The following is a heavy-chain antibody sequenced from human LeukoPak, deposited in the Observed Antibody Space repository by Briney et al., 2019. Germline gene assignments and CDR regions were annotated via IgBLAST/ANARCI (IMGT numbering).Heavy chain of an antibody. V-gene: IGHV3-23*01. CDR2: ISGSGGST. J-gene: IGHJ4*02. Sequence: PGGSLRLSCAASGFTFSSYAMSWVRQAQGKGLEWVSVISGSGGSTYYADSVKGRFTISRDNSKNTLYLQMNSLRAEDTAVYYCAKDAYSSGWYSDYWGQGTLVTVSS. CDR1: GFTFSSYA. CDR3: AKDAYSSGWYSDY. D-gene: IGHD6-19*01.